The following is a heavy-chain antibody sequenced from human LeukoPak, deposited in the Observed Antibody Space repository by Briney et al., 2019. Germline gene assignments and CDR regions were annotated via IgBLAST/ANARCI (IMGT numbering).Heavy chain of an antibody. CDR1: GGSFTTHF. J-gene: IGHJ6*03. CDR3: AREDSGSYYNYYYFYMDV. CDR2: IYPSGNT. D-gene: IGHD3-10*01. V-gene: IGHV4-4*07. Sequence: SETLSLTCSISGGSFTTHFWSWVRHPAGKGLEWIGRIYPSGNTNYNPSLKSRLNLSVDTSKTQFSLRLSSVTAADTAVYYCAREDSGSYYNYYYFYMDVWGKGTTVTISS.